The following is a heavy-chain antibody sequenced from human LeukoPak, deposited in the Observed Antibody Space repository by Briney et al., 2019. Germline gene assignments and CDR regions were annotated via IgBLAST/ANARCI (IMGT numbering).Heavy chain of an antibody. J-gene: IGHJ3*02. CDR3: PRDPAYCGGDCYSEAVAFDI. CDR1: GFTFSSYA. Sequence: GGSLRLSCAASGFTFSSYAMHWVRQAPGKGLEYVSAISSNGGSTYYANSVKGRFTISRDNSKNTLYLQMGSLRAEDMAVYYCPRDPAYCGGDCYSEAVAFDIWGQGTMVTVSS. D-gene: IGHD2-21*02. V-gene: IGHV3-64*01. CDR2: ISSNGGST.